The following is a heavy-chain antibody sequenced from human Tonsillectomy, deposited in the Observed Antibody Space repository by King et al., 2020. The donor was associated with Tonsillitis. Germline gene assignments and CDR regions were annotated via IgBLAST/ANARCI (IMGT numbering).Heavy chain of an antibody. V-gene: IGHV1-69*04. CDR1: GGAVRTYA. Sequence: QLVQSGAEVKSPGSSVKVSCKASGGAVRTYAINWVRQAPGQGLEWMGRIIPTLPITNYAQKFQGRVSFTADSSTTTAYMELNNLTSDDTAIYYCATDPSQLVTFPNWGQGTLVSVS. J-gene: IGHJ4*02. CDR3: ATDPSQLVTFPN. CDR2: IIPTLPIT. D-gene: IGHD1-1*01.